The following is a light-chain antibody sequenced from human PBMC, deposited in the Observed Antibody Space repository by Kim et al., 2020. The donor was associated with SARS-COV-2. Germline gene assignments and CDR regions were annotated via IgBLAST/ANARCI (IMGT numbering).Light chain of an antibody. V-gene: IGKV3-20*01. CDR3: QQYHSSPLT. CDR1: QSVSSSY. CDR2: ATS. Sequence: ETVLTQSPGTLSLSTGQRATLSCRASQSVSSSYLAWYQQKPGQAPRLLIYATSRRATGIPDRFSGSGSGTDFTLTMSRLEPEDFAVFYCQQYHSSPLTFGGGTKVDIK. J-gene: IGKJ4*01.